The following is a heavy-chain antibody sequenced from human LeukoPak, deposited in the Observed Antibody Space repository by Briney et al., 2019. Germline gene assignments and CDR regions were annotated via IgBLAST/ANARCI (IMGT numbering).Heavy chain of an antibody. Sequence: PGGSLRLSCAASGFTFSSYSMNWVRQAPGKGLEWVAFIRYDGSNKYYVDSVKGRFTISRDNSKNTLDLQMNSLRAEDTAVYYCAKPPNIGTVLRGVFGDWGQGILVTVSS. V-gene: IGHV3-30*02. CDR2: IRYDGSNK. J-gene: IGHJ4*02. CDR1: GFTFSSYS. CDR3: AKPPNIGTVLRGVFGD. D-gene: IGHD3-10*01.